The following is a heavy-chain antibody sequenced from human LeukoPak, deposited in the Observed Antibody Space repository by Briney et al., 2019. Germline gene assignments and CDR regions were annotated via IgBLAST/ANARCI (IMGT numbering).Heavy chain of an antibody. CDR1: GFTFSSYS. V-gene: IGHV3-21*01. CDR3: ARSGLWFGDKEDY. Sequence: PGGSLRLSCAASGFTFSSYSMNWVRQAPGKGLEWVSSISSSSSYIYYADSVKGRFTISRDNAKNSLYLQMNSLGAEDTAVYYCARSGLWFGDKEDYWGQGTLVTVSS. J-gene: IGHJ4*02. CDR2: ISSSSSYI. D-gene: IGHD3-10*01.